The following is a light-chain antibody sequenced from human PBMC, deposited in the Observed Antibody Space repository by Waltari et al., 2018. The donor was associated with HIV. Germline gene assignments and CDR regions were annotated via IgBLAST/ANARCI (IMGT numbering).Light chain of an antibody. CDR2: HDD. Sequence: QSVLTQSPSVSEAPGQRVTISCSGSSSNIGSHAVTWFRQSPGKPPKLLVYHDDLILSGVSDRWSASKSGTSASLAINDLQSEDESLYYCATWDDGLNALLFGGGTKVTVL. CDR3: ATWDDGLNALL. CDR1: SSNIGSHA. V-gene: IGLV1-36*01. J-gene: IGLJ2*01.